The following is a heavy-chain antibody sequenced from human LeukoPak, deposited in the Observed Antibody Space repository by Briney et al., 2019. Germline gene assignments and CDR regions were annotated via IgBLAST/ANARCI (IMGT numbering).Heavy chain of an antibody. Sequence: ASVTVSCKASGYTFTGYYMHWVRQAPGQGLEWMGRINPNSGGTNYAQKFQGRVTMTRDTSISTAYMELSRLRSDDTAVYYCARAGYSYGYIDYWGQGTLVTVSS. J-gene: IGHJ4*02. CDR2: INPNSGGT. CDR3: ARAGYSYGYIDY. D-gene: IGHD5-18*01. V-gene: IGHV1-2*06. CDR1: GYTFTGYY.